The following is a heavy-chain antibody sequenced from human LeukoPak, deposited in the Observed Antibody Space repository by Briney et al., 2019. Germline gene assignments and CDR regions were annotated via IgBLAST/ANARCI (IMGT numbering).Heavy chain of an antibody. CDR3: ARDRPLEMATIRGKDYYYYGMDV. CDR2: IYSGGST. J-gene: IGHJ6*02. D-gene: IGHD5-24*01. CDR1: GFTVSSNY. Sequence: PGGSLRLSCAASGFTVSSNYMSWVRQAPGKGLEWVSIIYSGGSTYYADSVKGRFTISRDNSKNTLYLQMNSLRAEDTAVYYCARDRPLEMATIRGKDYYYYGMDVWGQGTTVTVSS. V-gene: IGHV3-66*01.